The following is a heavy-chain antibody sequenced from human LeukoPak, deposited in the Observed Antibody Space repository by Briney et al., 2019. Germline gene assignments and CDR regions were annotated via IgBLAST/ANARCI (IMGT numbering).Heavy chain of an antibody. CDR1: GFTFSSYG. J-gene: IGHJ5*02. D-gene: IGHD2-15*01. Sequence: GGSLRLSCAASGFTFSSYGMHWVRQAPGKGLEWVAFIRYDGSNKYYADSVKGRFTISRDSSKNTLYLQMNSLRAEDTAVYYCAADIVVVVATPSGNVPWGQGTLVTVSS. V-gene: IGHV3-30*02. CDR2: IRYDGSNK. CDR3: AADIVVVVATPSGNVP.